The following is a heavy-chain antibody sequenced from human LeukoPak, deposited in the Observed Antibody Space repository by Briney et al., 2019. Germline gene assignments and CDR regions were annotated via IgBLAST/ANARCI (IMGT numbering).Heavy chain of an antibody. Sequence: ASVKVSCKVSGYTLTELSMHWVRQAPGKGLEWMGGFDPEDGVTIYAQKFQGRVTMTEDTSTDTAYMELSSLRSEDTAVYYCATDPKWEPRGGFDPWGQGTLVTVSS. CDR3: ATDPKWEPRGGFDP. D-gene: IGHD1-26*01. CDR1: GYTLTELS. CDR2: FDPEDGVT. J-gene: IGHJ5*02. V-gene: IGHV1-24*01.